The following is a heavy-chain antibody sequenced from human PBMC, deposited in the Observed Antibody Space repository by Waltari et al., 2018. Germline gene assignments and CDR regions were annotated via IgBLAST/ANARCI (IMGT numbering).Heavy chain of an antibody. V-gene: IGHV3-23*01. CDR2: ISGRGGST. CDR3: AKGDYYDSSGYLDY. J-gene: IGHJ4*02. Sequence: EVQLLESGGGLVQPGGSLRLSCAASGFTFSSYAMSWVRQAPGKGLEWVSAISGRGGSTYYADSVKGRFTISRDNSKNTLYLQMNSLRAEDTAVYYCAKGDYYDSSGYLDYWGQGTLVTVSS. CDR1: GFTFSSYA. D-gene: IGHD3-22*01.